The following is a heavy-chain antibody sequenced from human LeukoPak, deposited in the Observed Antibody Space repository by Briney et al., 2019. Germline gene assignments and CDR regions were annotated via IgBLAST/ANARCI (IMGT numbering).Heavy chain of an antibody. CDR1: GGSISSSSYY. J-gene: IGHJ4*02. V-gene: IGHV4-39*07. Sequence: PSETLSLTCTVSGGSISSSSYYWGWIRQPPGKGLEWVGEINHTGNTNYSPSLKSRVTISVDTSKNQFSLKLSSVTVADTAVYFCARYASSTSFSPFDYWSQGTLVTVSS. CDR3: ARYASSTSFSPFDY. CDR2: INHTGNT. D-gene: IGHD3-16*01.